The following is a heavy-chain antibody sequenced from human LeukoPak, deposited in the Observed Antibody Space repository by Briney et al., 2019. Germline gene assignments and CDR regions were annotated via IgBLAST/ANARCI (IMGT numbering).Heavy chain of an antibody. CDR3: ARDFWRYSSSPDV. CDR2: IYHSGST. Sequence: ASETLSLTCAVSGYSISSGYYWGWIRQPPGKGLEWIGSIYHSGSTSYNPSLKSRVTISVDTSKNQFSLKLSSVTAADTAVYYCARDFWRYSSSPDVWGKGTTVTVSS. CDR1: GYSISSGYY. V-gene: IGHV4-38-2*02. D-gene: IGHD6-6*01. J-gene: IGHJ6*04.